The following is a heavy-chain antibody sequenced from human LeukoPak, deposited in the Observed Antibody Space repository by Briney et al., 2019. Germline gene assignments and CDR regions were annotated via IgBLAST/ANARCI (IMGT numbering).Heavy chain of an antibody. D-gene: IGHD3-16*02. J-gene: IGHJ4*02. CDR1: GFTFSSYS. Sequence: GGSLRLSCAASGFTFSSYSINWVRQPPGKGLEWGSSISSRSSYIYYADSVKGRFTISRDNAKNSLYLQMNSLRAEDTAVYYCAREAYDYVWGSYRSFAFDYWGQGTLVTVSS. V-gene: IGHV3-21*01. CDR3: AREAYDYVWGSYRSFAFDY. CDR2: ISSRSSYI.